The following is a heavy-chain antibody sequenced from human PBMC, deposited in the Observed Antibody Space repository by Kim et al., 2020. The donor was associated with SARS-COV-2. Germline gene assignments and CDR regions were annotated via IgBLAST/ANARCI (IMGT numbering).Heavy chain of an antibody. J-gene: IGHJ6*02. CDR3: ARGRNYAMDV. V-gene: IGHV3-74*01. Sequence: SNRRYADSLKGRFTISRDNAKNTLYLQMNSLNTEDTAVYYCARGRNYAMDVWGQGTAVTASS. CDR2: SNR.